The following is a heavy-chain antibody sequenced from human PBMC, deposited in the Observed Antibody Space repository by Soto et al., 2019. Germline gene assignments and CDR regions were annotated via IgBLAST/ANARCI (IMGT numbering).Heavy chain of an antibody. Sequence: GGSLRLSCAASGFTFSSYWMHWVRQAPGKGLVWVSRIDFGGSSTSYADSVKGRITISRDNAKNTLYLQMNSLIVEDTAVYYCANGYCSGGSCYSPFEYWSQGALVTVSS. CDR3: ANGYCSGGSCYSPFEY. J-gene: IGHJ4*02. CDR1: GFTFSSYW. CDR2: IDFGGSST. V-gene: IGHV3-74*01. D-gene: IGHD2-15*01.